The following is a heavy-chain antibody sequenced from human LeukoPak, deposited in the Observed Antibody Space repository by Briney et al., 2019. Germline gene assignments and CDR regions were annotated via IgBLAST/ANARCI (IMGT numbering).Heavy chain of an antibody. Sequence: QPGGSLRLSCAASGFTFSSYGMHWVRKAPGKGLEWVSYISSSGSTIYYADSVKGRFTISRDNAENSLYLQMNSLRAEDTAVYYCAELGITMIGGVWGKGTTVTISS. D-gene: IGHD3-10*02. CDR3: AELGITMIGGV. V-gene: IGHV3-48*04. J-gene: IGHJ6*04. CDR1: GFTFSSYG. CDR2: ISSSGSTI.